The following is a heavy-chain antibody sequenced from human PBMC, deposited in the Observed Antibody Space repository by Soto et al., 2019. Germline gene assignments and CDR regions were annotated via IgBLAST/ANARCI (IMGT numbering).Heavy chain of an antibody. Sequence: PGGSLRLSCSVSGFTFSNFAMHWVRQAPGKGLEYVSFISSNGGSTYHADSVKGRFTISRDNSKNTLYLQMSSLRVEDTAVYYCVKTTDHYDFWSGYQNYGLDVWGQGTTVTVSS. CDR1: GFTFSNFA. D-gene: IGHD3-3*01. CDR2: ISSNGGST. CDR3: VKTTDHYDFWSGYQNYGLDV. J-gene: IGHJ6*02. V-gene: IGHV3-64D*06.